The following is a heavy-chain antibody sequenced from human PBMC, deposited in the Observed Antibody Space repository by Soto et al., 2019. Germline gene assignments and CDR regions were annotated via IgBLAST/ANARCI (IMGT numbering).Heavy chain of an antibody. CDR1: GFSLTTSGVG. Sequence: QITLNESGPTVVRPTETLTLTCRFSGFSLTTSGVGVGWIRQSPGKAPEWLALIYWDDDKRYSASLKSRLTLTKDTSKNQVVLTVSDLEPTDTATYYCAHRVLRTVFGLVTTTAIYVDFWCQGTPVAVSS. D-gene: IGHD3-3*01. V-gene: IGHV2-5*02. J-gene: IGHJ4*02. CDR2: IYWDDDK. CDR3: AHRVLRTVFGLVTTTAIYVDF.